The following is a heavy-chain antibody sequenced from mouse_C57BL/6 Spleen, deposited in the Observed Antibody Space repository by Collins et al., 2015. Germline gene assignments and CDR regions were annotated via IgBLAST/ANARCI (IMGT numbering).Heavy chain of an antibody. J-gene: IGHJ4*01. CDR3: ARSKYGNSYGYYYAMDY. Sequence: DVQLVESGGGLVQPGGSRKLSCAASGFTFSSFGMHWVRQAPEKGLEWVAYISSGSSTIYYADTVKGRFTISRDNPKNTLFLQMTSLRSEDTAMYYCARSKYGNSYGYYYAMDYWGQGTSVTVSS. V-gene: IGHV5-17*02. D-gene: IGHD2-10*02. CDR1: GFTFSSFG. CDR2: ISSGSSTI.